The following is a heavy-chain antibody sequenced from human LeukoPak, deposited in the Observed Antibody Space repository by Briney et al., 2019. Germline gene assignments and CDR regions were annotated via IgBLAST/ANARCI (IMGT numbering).Heavy chain of an antibody. CDR3: ARDKQPGDY. J-gene: IGHJ4*02. D-gene: IGHD1-1*01. CDR2: IYTSGST. CDR1: GDSIGSYY. Sequence: PSETLSLTCTVSGDSIGSYYWSWIRQPAGKGLEWIGRIYTSGSTNYNPSLTSRVTMSVDTSKNQFSLILSSVTAADAAVYYCARDKQPGDYWGQGALVTVSS. V-gene: IGHV4-4*07.